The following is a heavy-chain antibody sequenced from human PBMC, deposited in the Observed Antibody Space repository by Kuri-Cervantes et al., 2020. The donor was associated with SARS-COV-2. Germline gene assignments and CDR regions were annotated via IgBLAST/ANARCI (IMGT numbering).Heavy chain of an antibody. J-gene: IGHJ4*02. CDR2: ISYDGSNK. V-gene: IGHV3-30-3*01. CDR3: VTWYDFWSGYSRGRFDY. D-gene: IGHD3-3*01. CDR1: GFIFSDYY. Sequence: GGSLRLSCTASGFIFSDYYMTWIRQAPGKGLEWVAVISYDGSNKYYADSVKGRFTISRDNSKNTLYLQMNSLRAEDTAVYYCVTWYDFWSGYSRGRFDYWGQGTLVTVSS.